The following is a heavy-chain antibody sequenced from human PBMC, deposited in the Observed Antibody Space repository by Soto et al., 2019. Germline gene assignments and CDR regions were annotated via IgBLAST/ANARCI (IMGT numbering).Heavy chain of an antibody. CDR1: GFTFSSYG. Sequence: AGGSLRLSCAASGFTFSSYGMHWVRQAPGKGLEWVAVISYDGSNKYYADSVKGRFTISRDNSKNTLYLQMNSLRAEDTAVYYCAKDTGREPYCDYCGQGSMVTVSS. V-gene: IGHV3-30*18. CDR2: ISYDGSNK. J-gene: IGHJ4*02. D-gene: IGHD1-1*01. CDR3: AKDTGREPYCDY.